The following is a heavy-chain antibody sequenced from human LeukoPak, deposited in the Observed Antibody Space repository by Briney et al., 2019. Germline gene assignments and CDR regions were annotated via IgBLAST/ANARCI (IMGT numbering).Heavy chain of an antibody. CDR3: ARESSTERALDAFDI. Sequence: PSETLSLTCIVSDGSISSSSYYWGWIRQPPGKGLEWIGTIYYSGSTYYNPSLKSRVTISVDTSKNQFSLKLSSVTAADTAVYYCARESSTERALDAFDIWDQGTMVTVYS. J-gene: IGHJ3*02. CDR2: IYYSGST. D-gene: IGHD2-15*01. V-gene: IGHV4-39*07. CDR1: DGSISSSSYY.